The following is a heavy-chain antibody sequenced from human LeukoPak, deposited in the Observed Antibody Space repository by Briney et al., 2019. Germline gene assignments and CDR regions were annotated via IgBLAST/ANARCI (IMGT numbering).Heavy chain of an antibody. CDR1: GFTFSSYS. CDR2: ISSSSSYI. J-gene: IGHJ4*02. Sequence: GGSLRLSCAASGFTFSSYSMNWVRQAPGKGLEWVSSISSSSSYIYYADSVKGRFTISRDNAKNSLYLQMNSLRAEDTAVYYCARGVPTGIDYFDYWGQGTLVTVSS. D-gene: IGHD1-1*01. CDR3: ARGVPTGIDYFDY. V-gene: IGHV3-21*01.